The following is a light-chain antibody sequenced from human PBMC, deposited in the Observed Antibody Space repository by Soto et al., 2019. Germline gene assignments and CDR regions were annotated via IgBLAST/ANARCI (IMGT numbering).Light chain of an antibody. V-gene: IGLV1-44*01. CDR1: SSNIGSNT. CDR2: SND. J-gene: IGLJ2*01. CDR3: AAWDDSLNGPV. Sequence: QSVLTQPPSASGTLGQRVTISCSGSSSNIGSNTVNWYQQLPGTAPKLLIYSNDRRPSGVPDRFSGSKSGTSASLAISGLQSEDEADYYCAAWDDSLNGPVFGGGTKVTVL.